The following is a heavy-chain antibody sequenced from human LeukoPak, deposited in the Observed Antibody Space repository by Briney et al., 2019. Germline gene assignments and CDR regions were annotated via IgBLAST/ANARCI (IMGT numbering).Heavy chain of an antibody. D-gene: IGHD3-10*01. CDR3: AKAVDPLLWFGELLYTTFDY. V-gene: IGHV3-23*01. J-gene: IGHJ4*02. Sequence: GGSLRLSCAASGFTFSSYAMSWVRQAPGKGLEWVSAISGSGGSTYYADSVKGRFTISRDNPKNTLYLQMNSLRAEDTAVYYCAKAVDPLLWFGELLYTTFDYWGQGTLVTVSS. CDR1: GFTFSSYA. CDR2: ISGSGGST.